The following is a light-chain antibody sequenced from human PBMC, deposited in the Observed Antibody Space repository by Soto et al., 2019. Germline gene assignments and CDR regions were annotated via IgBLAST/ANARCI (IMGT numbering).Light chain of an antibody. Sequence: NVLTQSPGTLSLSPMQIATLSCMASQSLSGNYLAWYQQKPGQAPRVLIYRASIRATGISDRFSGSGSGTDFTLTISRLEPEDFAVYYCQHYGASPWTFGQGTKVDIK. CDR1: QSLSGNY. V-gene: IGKV3-20*01. J-gene: IGKJ1*01. CDR2: RAS. CDR3: QHYGASPWT.